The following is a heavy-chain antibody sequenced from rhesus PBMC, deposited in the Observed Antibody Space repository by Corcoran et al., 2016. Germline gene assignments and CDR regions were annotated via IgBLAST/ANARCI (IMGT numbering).Heavy chain of an antibody. J-gene: IGHJ5-2*02. Sequence: EVQLVESGGGLVQPGGSLRLSCVASGFTFSDYWMAWVRQATGKGLEWVSTISQPSGSNKDYLDPVKGRFTIARDNDKNTLYLQMNSLRAEDTAVYYCARQYSTASLDVWGRGVLVTVSS. CDR1: GFTFSDYW. D-gene: IGHD4-23*01. CDR3: ARQYSTASLDV. V-gene: IGHV3-37*01. CDR2: ISQPSGSNK.